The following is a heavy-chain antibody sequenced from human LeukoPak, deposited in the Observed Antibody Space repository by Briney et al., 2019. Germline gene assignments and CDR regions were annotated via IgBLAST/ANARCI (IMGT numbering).Heavy chain of an antibody. Sequence: GGSLRLSCAASGFTFSSYSMNWVRQAPGKGLEWVGFIRSKAYGGTTEYAASVKGRFTISRDDSKSIAYLQMNSLKTEDTAVYYCTRGRPYSGSYGFDYWGQGTLVTVSS. CDR1: GFTFSSYS. CDR3: TRGRPYSGSYGFDY. V-gene: IGHV3-49*04. CDR2: IRSKAYGGTT. D-gene: IGHD1-26*01. J-gene: IGHJ4*02.